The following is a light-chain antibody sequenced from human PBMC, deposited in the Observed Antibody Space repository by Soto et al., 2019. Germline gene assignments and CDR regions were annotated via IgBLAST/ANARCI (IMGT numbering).Light chain of an antibody. Sequence: DIQMAQSPSTLSASVGDRVTITCRASQTISSWLAWYQQKPGKAPKLLIFDVSSLESGVPSRFSVSGSGTEFTLAIRYLQPDDFATYYCHQYNSFPYTFGQGTKLEIK. CDR3: HQYNSFPYT. CDR1: QTISSW. V-gene: IGKV1-5*01. CDR2: DVS. J-gene: IGKJ2*01.